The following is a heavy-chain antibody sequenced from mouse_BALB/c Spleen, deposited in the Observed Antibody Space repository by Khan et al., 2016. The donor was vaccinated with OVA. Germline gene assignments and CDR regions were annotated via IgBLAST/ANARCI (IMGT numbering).Heavy chain of an antibody. V-gene: IGHV3-2*02. CDR3: ARRAGIKY. CDR2: ISYSGST. CDR1: GYSITSGYG. D-gene: IGHD3-3*01. J-gene: IGHJ2*01. Sequence: EVQLQQSGPGLVKPSQSLSLTCTVTGYSITSGYGWNWIRQFPGNKLEWMGYISYSGSTNYNPSLKSRISITRDTSKKQFFLQLNSVTTEDTAKYYCARRAGIKYCGKGTTLTGSS.